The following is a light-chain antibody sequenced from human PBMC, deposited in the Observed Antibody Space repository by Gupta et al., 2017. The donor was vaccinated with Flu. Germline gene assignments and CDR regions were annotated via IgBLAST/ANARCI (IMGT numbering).Light chain of an antibody. CDR2: EGS. Sequence: QSITISCTGTSSDVGSYNLVSWYQQHPGKAPKLMIYEGSKRPSGVSNRFSGSKSGNTASLTISGLQAEDEADYYCCSYAGSSLVFGGGTKLTVL. J-gene: IGLJ2*01. CDR1: SSDVGSYNL. V-gene: IGLV2-23*01. CDR3: CSYAGSSLV.